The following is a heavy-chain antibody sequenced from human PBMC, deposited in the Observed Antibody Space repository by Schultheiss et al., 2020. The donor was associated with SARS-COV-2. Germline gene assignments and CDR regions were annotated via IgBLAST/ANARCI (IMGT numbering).Heavy chain of an antibody. J-gene: IGHJ6*02. V-gene: IGHV4-34*09. CDR2: IYYSGST. Sequence: SETLSLTCAVYGGSFSGYYWSWIRQPPGKGLEWIGYIYYSGSTYYNPSLKSRVTISVDTSKNQFSLKLSSVTAADTAVYYCARGDGITMVRGVANWGGYYYGMDVWGQGTTVTVSS. CDR1: GGSFSGYY. D-gene: IGHD3-10*01. CDR3: ARGDGITMVRGVANWGGYYYGMDV.